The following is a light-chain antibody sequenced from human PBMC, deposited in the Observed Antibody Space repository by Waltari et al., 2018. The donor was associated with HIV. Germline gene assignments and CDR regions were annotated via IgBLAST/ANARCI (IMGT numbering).Light chain of an antibody. J-gene: IGLJ3*02. CDR1: NIGSTS. CDR3: QVWDSSNDHVV. Sequence: SFVLTQPPSVSVAPGTTATISCGGWNIGSTSVHWYKQLPGPAPVLVVRFNSDRPSGIPDRFSGSNSGHTATLTITSVEAGDEADYYCQVWDSSNDHVVFGGGTELTVL. V-gene: IGLV3-21*04. CDR2: FNS.